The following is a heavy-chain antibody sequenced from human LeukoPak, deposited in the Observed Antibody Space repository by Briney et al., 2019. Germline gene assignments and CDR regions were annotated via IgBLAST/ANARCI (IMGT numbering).Heavy chain of an antibody. D-gene: IGHD5-18*01. J-gene: IGHJ4*02. V-gene: IGHV4-59*12. CDR3: ARYSYGYSNLDY. Sequence: SETLSLTCTVSGGSISSYYWSWIRQPPGKGLEWIGYIYYSGSTYYNPSLKSRVTISVDTSKNQFSLKLSSVTAADTAVYYCARYSYGYSNLDYWGQGTLVTVSS. CDR2: IYYSGST. CDR1: GGSISSYY.